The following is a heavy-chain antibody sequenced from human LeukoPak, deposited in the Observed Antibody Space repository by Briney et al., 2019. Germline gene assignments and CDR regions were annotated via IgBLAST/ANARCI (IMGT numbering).Heavy chain of an antibody. D-gene: IGHD2-15*01. CDR1: GGTFSSYA. CDR3: ARDRPGIYYYMDV. Sequence: SVKVSCKASGGTFSSYAISWVRQAPGQGLEWMGGIIPIFGTANYAQKFQGRVTITADKSTSTAYMELSSLRPEDTAVYYCARDRPGIYYYMDVWGKGTTVTVSS. J-gene: IGHJ6*03. CDR2: IIPIFGTA. V-gene: IGHV1-69*06.